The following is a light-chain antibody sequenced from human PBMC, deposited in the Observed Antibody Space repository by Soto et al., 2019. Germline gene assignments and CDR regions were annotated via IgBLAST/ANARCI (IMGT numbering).Light chain of an antibody. Sequence: DIQMTQSPSSLSASVGDRLTITCRASQSISTYLNWYQQKPGKAPKLLISAASNLQSGVPSRFSGSGSGTDFTLTISNMYPEDFATYYCQQSYSLPWTFGQGTNVEIK. J-gene: IGKJ1*01. CDR3: QQSYSLPWT. CDR1: QSISTY. V-gene: IGKV1-39*01. CDR2: AAS.